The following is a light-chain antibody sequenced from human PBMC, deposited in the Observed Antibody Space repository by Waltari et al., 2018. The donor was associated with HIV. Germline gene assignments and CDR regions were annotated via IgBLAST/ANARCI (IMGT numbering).Light chain of an antibody. Sequence: SYDLTQPPSVSVSPGQTARTSCFGEDFSKHNTFWHQQKAGQAPFLVIHKDTERASGIPERFSGSTSGRLVTLTIDDVEPDDEADYYCQSAGGGGTYRFGGGTKLTVL. CDR2: KDT. CDR1: DFSKHN. J-gene: IGLJ2*01. CDR3: QSAGGGGTYR. V-gene: IGLV3-25*03.